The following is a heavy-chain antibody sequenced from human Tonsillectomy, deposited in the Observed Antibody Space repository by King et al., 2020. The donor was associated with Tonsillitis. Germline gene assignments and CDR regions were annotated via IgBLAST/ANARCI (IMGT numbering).Heavy chain of an antibody. V-gene: IGHV3-33*05. CDR1: GFTFSSYG. D-gene: IGHD3-10*01. J-gene: IGHJ4*02. CDR3: AREMVRRVMGYYFDY. CDR2: ISYDGSNK. Sequence: VQLVESGGCVVQPGRSLRLSCAASGFTFSSYGMHWVRQAPGKGLEWEAVISYDGSNKYYADSVKGRFTISRDNSKKTLYLQMNSLRAEDTAVYYCAREMVRRVMGYYFDYWGQGTLVTVSS.